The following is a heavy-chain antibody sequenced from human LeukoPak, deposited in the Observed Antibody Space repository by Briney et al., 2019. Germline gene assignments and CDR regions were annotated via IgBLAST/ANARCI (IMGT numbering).Heavy chain of an antibody. CDR1: GGSISSYY. CDR2: IYYSGST. J-gene: IGHJ6*02. Sequence: SETLSLTCTVSGGSISSYYWSWIRQPPGKGLEWIGYIYYSGSTNYNPSLKSRVTISVDTSKNQFSLKLSSVTAADTAVHYCARVAANPIQYYYYYYGMDVWGQGTTVTVSS. CDR3: ARVAANPIQYYYYYYGMDV. D-gene: IGHD2-15*01. V-gene: IGHV4-59*01.